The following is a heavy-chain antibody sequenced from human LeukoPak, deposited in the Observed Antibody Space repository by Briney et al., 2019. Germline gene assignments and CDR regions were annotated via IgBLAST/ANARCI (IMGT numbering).Heavy chain of an antibody. Sequence: SQTLSLTCAVSGGSISSGGYSWSWIRQPPGKGLEWIGYIYHSGSTYYNPSLKSRVTISVDRSKNQFSLNLSSVTAADTAEYYCAREADYFDSSGDDAFDIWDQGTMVTVSS. D-gene: IGHD3-22*01. J-gene: IGHJ3*02. CDR1: GGSISSGGYS. CDR2: IYHSGST. V-gene: IGHV4-30-2*01. CDR3: AREADYFDSSGDDAFDI.